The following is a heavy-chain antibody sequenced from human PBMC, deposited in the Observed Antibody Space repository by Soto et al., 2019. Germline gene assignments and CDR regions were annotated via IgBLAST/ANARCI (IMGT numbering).Heavy chain of an antibody. J-gene: IGHJ3*02. CDR2: IIPIFGTA. V-gene: IGHV1-69*13. D-gene: IGHD3-22*01. Sequence: SVKVSCKASGGTFSSYAISWVRQAPGQGLEWMGGIIPIFGTANYAQKFQGRVTITADESTSTAYMELSSLRSEDTAVYYCARQQYYYDSSPEPPSAFDIWGQAILGTLSS. CDR3: ARQQYYYDSSPEPPSAFDI. CDR1: GGTFSSYA.